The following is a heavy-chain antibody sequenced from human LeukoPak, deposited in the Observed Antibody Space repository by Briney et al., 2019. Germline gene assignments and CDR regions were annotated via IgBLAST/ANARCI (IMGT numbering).Heavy chain of an antibody. D-gene: IGHD3-22*01. V-gene: IGHV4-39*07. CDR2: INHSGST. CDR3: ARGGSMIAPRNFDY. Sequence: RSSETLSLTCTVSGGSISSSSYYWGWIRQPPGKGLEWIGEINHSGSTNYNPSLKSRVTISVDTSKNQFSLKLSSVTAADTAVYYCARGGSMIAPRNFDYWGQGTLVTVSS. J-gene: IGHJ4*02. CDR1: GGSISSSSYY.